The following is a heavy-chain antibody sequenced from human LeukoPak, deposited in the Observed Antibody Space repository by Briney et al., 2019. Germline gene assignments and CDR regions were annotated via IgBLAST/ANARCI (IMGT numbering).Heavy chain of an antibody. CDR3: ARDIARSIAVAGWFDP. Sequence: PSETLSLTRTVSGYSISSGYYWGWIRQPPGKGLEWIGSIYHSGSTYYNPSLKSRVTISVDTSKNQFSLKLSSVTAADTAVYYCARDIARSIAVAGWFDPWGQGTLVTVSS. CDR1: GYSISSGYY. V-gene: IGHV4-38-2*02. D-gene: IGHD6-19*01. CDR2: IYHSGST. J-gene: IGHJ5*02.